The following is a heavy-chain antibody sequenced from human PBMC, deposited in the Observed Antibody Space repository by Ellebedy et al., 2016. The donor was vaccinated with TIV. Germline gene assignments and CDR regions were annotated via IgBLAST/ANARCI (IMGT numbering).Heavy chain of an antibody. J-gene: IGHJ3*02. CDR2: MHYSGSTSGNT. CDR3: ARGVLLWFGELLGAFDI. Sequence: SETLSLTCTVSGGSISSGSYYWGWIRQPPGKGLEWIGNMHYSGSTSGNTYYNPSLKSRVTISVDTSKNQFSLKLSSVTAADTAVYYCARGVLLWFGELLGAFDIWGQGTMVTVSS. D-gene: IGHD3-10*01. CDR1: GGSISSGSYY. V-gene: IGHV4-39*07.